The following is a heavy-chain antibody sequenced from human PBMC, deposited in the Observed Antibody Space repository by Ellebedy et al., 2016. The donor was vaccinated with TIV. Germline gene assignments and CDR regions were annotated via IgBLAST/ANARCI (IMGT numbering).Heavy chain of an antibody. V-gene: IGHV1-46*01. J-gene: IGHJ4*02. CDR3: ARDHCSSTSCPQGFFDY. CDR1: GYTFTSYY. CDR2: INPSGGST. Sequence: AASVKVSCKASGYTFTSYYMHWARQAPGQGLEWMGIINPSGGSTSYAQKFQGRVTMTRDTSTSTVYMELSSLRSEDTAVYYCARDHCSSTSCPQGFFDYWGQGTLVTVSS. D-gene: IGHD2-2*01.